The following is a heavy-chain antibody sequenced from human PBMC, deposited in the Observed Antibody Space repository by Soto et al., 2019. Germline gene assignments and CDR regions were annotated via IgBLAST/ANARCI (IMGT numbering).Heavy chain of an antibody. Sequence: ASVKVSCKASGYTFTSYGISWVRQAPGQGLEWMGWISAYNGNTNYAQKLQGRVTMTTDASTSTAYMELGSLRSDDTAVYYCARSRVRDYDFWSGYPDYGMDVWGQGTTVTVSS. D-gene: IGHD3-3*01. V-gene: IGHV1-18*01. CDR2: ISAYNGNT. CDR1: GYTFTSYG. J-gene: IGHJ6*02. CDR3: ARSRVRDYDFWSGYPDYGMDV.